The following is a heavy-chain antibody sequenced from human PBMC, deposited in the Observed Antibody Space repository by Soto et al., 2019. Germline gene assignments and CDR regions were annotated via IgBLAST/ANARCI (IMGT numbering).Heavy chain of an antibody. Sequence: QVQLVESGGGVVQPGRSLRLSCAASGFTFSNNAVHWVHQAPGKGPEWVAVISSDGSNKYYADSVRDRITITRDNSKNTLYLQMISLRYEDTAVYYCARGGLPTYYGMDVWGQGTTVTVSS. CDR1: GFTFSNNA. D-gene: IGHD2-15*01. CDR2: ISSDGSNK. J-gene: IGHJ6*02. CDR3: ARGGLPTYYGMDV. V-gene: IGHV3-30-3*01.